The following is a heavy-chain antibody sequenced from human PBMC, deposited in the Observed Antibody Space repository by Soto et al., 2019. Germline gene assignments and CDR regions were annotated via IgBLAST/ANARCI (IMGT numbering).Heavy chain of an antibody. J-gene: IGHJ6*02. CDR2: INHSGST. V-gene: IGHV4-34*01. Sequence: SETLSLTCAVYGGSFSGYYWSWIRQPPGKGLEWIGEINHSGSTNYNPSLKSRATISVDTSKNQFSLKLSSVTAADTAVYYCARFIRYCSGGSCYHPYYYYYGMDVWGQGTTVTVSS. CDR3: ARFIRYCSGGSCYHPYYYYYGMDV. D-gene: IGHD2-15*01. CDR1: GGSFSGYY.